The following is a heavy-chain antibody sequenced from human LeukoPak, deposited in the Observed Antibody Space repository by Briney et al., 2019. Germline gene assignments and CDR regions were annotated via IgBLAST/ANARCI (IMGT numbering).Heavy chain of an antibody. CDR1: EYSFTSYW. V-gene: IGHV5-51*01. J-gene: IGHJ6*02. CDR2: IYPGDSDT. Sequence: GESLKISCKGSEYSFTSYWIGWARQMPGKGLDWMGVIYPGDSDTRYSPSFQGQVTISADKSISTAYLQWSSLKASDTAMYYCARRERITMVRGYYYYGMDVWGQGTTVTVSS. D-gene: IGHD3-10*01. CDR3: ARRERITMVRGYYYYGMDV.